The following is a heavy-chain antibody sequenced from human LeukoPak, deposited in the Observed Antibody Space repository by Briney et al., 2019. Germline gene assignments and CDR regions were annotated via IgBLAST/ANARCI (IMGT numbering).Heavy chain of an antibody. Sequence: PGGSLRLSCAASGFPFSSYAMSWVRQAPGKGLEWVSAISGSGDSTYSADSVQGRFTISRDNSKNTLYLQMNSLRAEDTAVYYCAKVEWRYWFDPWGQGTLVTVSS. CDR1: GFPFSSYA. CDR2: ISGSGDST. CDR3: AKVEWRYWFDP. V-gene: IGHV3-23*01. D-gene: IGHD3-3*01. J-gene: IGHJ5*02.